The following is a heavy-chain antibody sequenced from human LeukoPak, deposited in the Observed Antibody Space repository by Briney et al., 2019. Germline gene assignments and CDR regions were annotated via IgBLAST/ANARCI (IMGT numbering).Heavy chain of an antibody. CDR2: INHSGST. J-gene: IGHJ6*02. CDR3: ARGHVGSYAYYYYYGMDV. CDR1: GGSTSGGNYY. Sequence: SETLSLTCIVSGGSTSGGNYYWSWIRQPPKKGLEWIGEINHSGSTNYNPSLKSRVTISVDTSKNQFSLKVRSLTAADTAVYYCARGHVGSYAYYYYYGMDVWGQGTTVTVSS. D-gene: IGHD2-2*01. V-gene: IGHV4-34*01.